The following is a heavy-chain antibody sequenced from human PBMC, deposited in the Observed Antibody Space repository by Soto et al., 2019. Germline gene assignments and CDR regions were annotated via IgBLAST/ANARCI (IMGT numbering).Heavy chain of an antibody. V-gene: IGHV3-23*01. Sequence: GGSLRLSCAASGFTFSGYAMSWVRQAPGKGLEWVSAISGSGGSTYYADSVKGRFTISRDNSKNTLYLQMNSLRAEDTAVYYCAKDQGYRTGTPFDYWGQGTLVTVSS. CDR3: AKDQGYRTGTPFDY. J-gene: IGHJ4*02. CDR1: GFTFSGYA. CDR2: ISGSGGST. D-gene: IGHD1-7*01.